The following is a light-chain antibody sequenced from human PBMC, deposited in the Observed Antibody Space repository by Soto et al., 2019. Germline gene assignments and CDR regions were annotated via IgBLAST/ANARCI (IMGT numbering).Light chain of an antibody. Sequence: QSALTQPASVSGSPGQSITISCTGTSSDIGDSNYVSWYQQHPGKAPKLVIYDVSNRPSGVSNRFSGSKSANTASLTISGLQAEDEADYYCSSFTTSSTYVFGTGTKVTVL. V-gene: IGLV2-14*03. CDR1: SSDIGDSNY. J-gene: IGLJ1*01. CDR3: SSFTTSSTYV. CDR2: DVS.